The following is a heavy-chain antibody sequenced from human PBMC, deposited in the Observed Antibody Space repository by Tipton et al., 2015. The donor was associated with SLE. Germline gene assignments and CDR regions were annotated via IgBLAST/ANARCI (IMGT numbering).Heavy chain of an antibody. CDR2: IYYSGST. CDR3: ASLRGKVTWRWYIDL. CDR1: GDSTSSSSNH. D-gene: IGHD2-21*02. J-gene: IGHJ2*01. Sequence: TLSLTCSFSGDSTSSSSNHWGWIRQPPGKGLEWIGTIYYSGSTFYNPSLQSRLTISIDTSKNQVSLNLSSVTAADTAVYYCASLRGKVTWRWYIDLWGRGTLVTVSS. V-gene: IGHV4-39*07.